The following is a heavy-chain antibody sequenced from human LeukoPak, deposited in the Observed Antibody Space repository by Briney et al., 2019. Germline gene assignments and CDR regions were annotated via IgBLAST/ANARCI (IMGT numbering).Heavy chain of an antibody. J-gene: IGHJ5*02. CDR2: ISYDGSNK. CDR1: GFTFSSYA. V-gene: IGHV3-30*04. D-gene: IGHD3-10*01. CDR3: ARGGWFGELSGFDP. Sequence: GRSLRLSCAASGFTFSSYAMHWVRQAPGKGLEWVAVISYDGSNKYYADSVKGRFTISRDNSKNTLYLQMNSLRAEDTAVYYCARGGWFGELSGFDPWGQGTPVTVSS.